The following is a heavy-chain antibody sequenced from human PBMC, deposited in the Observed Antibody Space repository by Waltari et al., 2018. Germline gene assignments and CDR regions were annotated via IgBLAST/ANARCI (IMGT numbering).Heavy chain of an antibody. D-gene: IGHD3-10*01. CDR3: AKRRGFEY. CDR2: INYDGSQK. V-gene: IGHV3-7*01. CDR1: GFPFSRYW. Sequence: VHLVESGGGLVQPGGTLRLSCGASGFPFSRYWMSWVRQTSGKGLEWVANINYDGSQKYYVDSVKGRFSISRDNAKNSVYLQMNSLRVEDTAVYYCAKRRGFEYWGQGTLITVSS. J-gene: IGHJ4*02.